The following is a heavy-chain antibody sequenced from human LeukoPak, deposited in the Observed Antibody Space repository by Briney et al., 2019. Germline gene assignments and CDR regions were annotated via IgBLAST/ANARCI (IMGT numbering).Heavy chain of an antibody. CDR1: GGSLNNHY. CDR2: INYGGTT. D-gene: IGHD4-17*01. V-gene: IGHV4-34*01. CDR3: ARDEAGHYALAL. J-gene: IGHJ5*02. Sequence: SEILSLTCAVSGGSLNNHYWTWIRQSPGKRLEWIGLINYGGTTVYDPSLRSRVTISIDTSKNQFSLTLRSMTATDTAMYYCARDEAGHYALALWGQGTPVTVSS.